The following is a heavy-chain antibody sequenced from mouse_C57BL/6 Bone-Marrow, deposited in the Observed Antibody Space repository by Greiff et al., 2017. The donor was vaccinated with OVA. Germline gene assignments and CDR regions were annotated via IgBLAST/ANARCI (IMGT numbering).Heavy chain of an antibody. CDR2: ISDGGSYT. V-gene: IGHV5-4*01. D-gene: IGHD2-3*01. Sequence: EVLLVESGGGLVKPGGSLKLSCAASGFTFSSYAMSWVRQTPEKRLEWVATISDGGSYTYYPDNVKGRFTISRDNAKNNLYLQMSHLKSEDTAMYYCASDNDGYYVGYFDYWGQGTTLTVSS. J-gene: IGHJ2*01. CDR3: ASDNDGYYVGYFDY. CDR1: GFTFSSYA.